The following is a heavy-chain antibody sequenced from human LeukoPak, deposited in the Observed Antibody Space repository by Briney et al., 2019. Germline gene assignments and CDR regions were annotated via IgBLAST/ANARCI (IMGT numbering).Heavy chain of an antibody. J-gene: IGHJ5*02. CDR2: IYYSGST. Sequence: PSETLSLTCTVSGGSISSYYWSWIRQPPGKGLEWIGYIYYSGSTNYNPSLKSRVTISVDTSKNQFSLKLSSVTAADTAVYYCARGHSSGWYPWGQGTLVTVSS. CDR1: GGSISSYY. V-gene: IGHV4-59*01. D-gene: IGHD6-19*01. CDR3: ARGHSSGWYP.